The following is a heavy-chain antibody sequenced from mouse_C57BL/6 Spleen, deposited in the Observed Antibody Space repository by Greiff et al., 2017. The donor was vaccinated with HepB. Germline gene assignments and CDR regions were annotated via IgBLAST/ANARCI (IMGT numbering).Heavy chain of an antibody. CDR1: GFTFSNYW. CDR3: TDSNYGYAMDY. V-gene: IGHV6-3*01. Sequence: EVKVEESGGGLVQPGGSMKLSCVASGFTFSNYWMNWVRQSPEKGLEWVAQIRLKSDNYATHYAESVKGRFTISRDDSKSSVYLQMNNLRAEDTGIYYCTDSNYGYAMDYWGQGTSVTVSS. D-gene: IGHD2-5*01. CDR2: IRLKSDNYAT. J-gene: IGHJ4*01.